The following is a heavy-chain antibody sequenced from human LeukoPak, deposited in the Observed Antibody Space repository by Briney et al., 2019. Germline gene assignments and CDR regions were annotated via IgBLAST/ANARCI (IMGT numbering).Heavy chain of an antibody. CDR2: IKQDGSEK. Sequence: GGSLRLSCAASEFTFSSYSMNWVRQAPGKGLEWVAHIKQDGSEKNYVDSVKGRFTISRDNAKNSLLLQMDGLRAEDTAVYYCARDKMTGDSYFDYWGQGILVTVSS. V-gene: IGHV3-7*01. J-gene: IGHJ4*02. CDR1: EFTFSSYS. CDR3: ARDKMTGDSYFDY. D-gene: IGHD7-27*01.